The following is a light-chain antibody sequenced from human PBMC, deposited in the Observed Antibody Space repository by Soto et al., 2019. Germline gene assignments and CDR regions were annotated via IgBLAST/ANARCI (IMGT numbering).Light chain of an antibody. CDR3: SSYTSSSTLVL. V-gene: IGLV2-14*01. CDR2: EVS. Sequence: QSALTQPASVSGSPGLSITISCTGTSSDVSTYNYVSWYQQHPGKAPKLMIYEVSHRPSGISNRFSGSKSGSTASLTISGLQAEGEADYFCSSYTSSSTLVLFGGGTKLTVL. CDR1: SSDVSTYNY. J-gene: IGLJ3*02.